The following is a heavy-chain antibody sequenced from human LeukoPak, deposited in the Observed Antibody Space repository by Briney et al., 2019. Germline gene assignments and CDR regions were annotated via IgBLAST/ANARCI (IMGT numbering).Heavy chain of an antibody. Sequence: GGSLSLSCAASGFTFDDHGMSWVRQAPGKGLEWGSGIKWDGGRTGYADSVKGRFTISRDNAKNSLYLQMNSLRAEDTAVYYCARVVVVVAATRHYYFDYWGQGTLVTVSS. CDR3: ARVVVVVAATRHYYFDY. V-gene: IGHV3-20*04. CDR2: IKWDGGRT. CDR1: GFTFDDHG. J-gene: IGHJ4*02. D-gene: IGHD2-15*01.